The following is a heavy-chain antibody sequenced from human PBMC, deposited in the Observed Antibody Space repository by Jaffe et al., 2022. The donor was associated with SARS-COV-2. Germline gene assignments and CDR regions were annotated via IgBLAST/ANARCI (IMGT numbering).Heavy chain of an antibody. V-gene: IGHV3-30-3*01. Sequence: QVQLVESGGGVVQPGRSLRLSCAASGFTFSSYAMHWVRQAPGKGLEWVAVISYDGSNKYYADSVKGRFTISRDNSKNTLYLQMNSLRAEDTAVYYCARDLLKQWLADKQVPQERGGMDVWGQGTTVTVSS. CDR1: GFTFSSYA. CDR2: ISYDGSNK. CDR3: ARDLLKQWLADKQVPQERGGMDV. J-gene: IGHJ6*02. D-gene: IGHD6-19*01.